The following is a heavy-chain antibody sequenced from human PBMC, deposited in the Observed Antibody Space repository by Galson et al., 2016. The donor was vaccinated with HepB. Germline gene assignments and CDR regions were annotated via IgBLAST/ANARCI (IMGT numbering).Heavy chain of an antibody. D-gene: IGHD1-1*01. CDR1: GFTFSNYA. J-gene: IGHJ3*02. Sequence: SLRLSCAASGFTFSNYAMSWVRQAPGKGLEWVPAISGSTGRTYYADSVEGHFTISRDNYKNTLYLQMNSLRAGDTALYYCAKESPKNAGGAFDIWGQGTMVTVSS. CDR3: AKESPKNAGGAFDI. V-gene: IGHV3-23*01. CDR2: ISGSTGRT.